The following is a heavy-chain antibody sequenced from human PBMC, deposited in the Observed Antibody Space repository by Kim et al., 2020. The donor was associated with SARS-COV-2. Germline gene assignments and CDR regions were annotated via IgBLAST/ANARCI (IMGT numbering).Heavy chain of an antibody. J-gene: IGHJ6*02. CDR3: ARDLGSSTSCPYV. Sequence: YADSVKGRLTISRDNAKNSLYLQMNSLRAEDTAVYYCARDLGSSTSCPYVWGQGTTVTVSS. D-gene: IGHD2-2*01. V-gene: IGHV3-21*01.